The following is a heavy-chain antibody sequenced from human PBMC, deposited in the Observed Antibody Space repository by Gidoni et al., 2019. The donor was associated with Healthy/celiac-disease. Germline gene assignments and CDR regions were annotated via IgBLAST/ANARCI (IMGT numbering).Heavy chain of an antibody. Sequence: SCAASGFTVSSNYMSWVRQAPGKGLEWVSVIYSGGSTYYADSVMGRFTISRDNSKNTLYLQMNSLRAEDTAVYYCARARPCSSTSCYPYYYYYGMDVWGQGTTVTVSS. CDR2: IYSGGST. V-gene: IGHV3-53*01. J-gene: IGHJ6*02. CDR3: ARARPCSSTSCYPYYYYYGMDV. D-gene: IGHD2-2*01. CDR1: GFTVSSNY.